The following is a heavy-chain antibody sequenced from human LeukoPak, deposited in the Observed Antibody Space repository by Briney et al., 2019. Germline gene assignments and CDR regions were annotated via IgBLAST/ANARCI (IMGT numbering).Heavy chain of an antibody. V-gene: IGHV1-46*01. Sequence: ASVTVSCKASGYTFTSYYMHWVRQAPGQGLEWMGIINPSGGSTSYAQKFQGRVTMTRDTSTSTVYMELSSLRSGDTAVYYCAREPGWLQNNGDDAFDIWGQGTMVTVSS. J-gene: IGHJ3*02. CDR2: INPSGGST. CDR1: GYTFTSYY. CDR3: AREPGWLQNNGDDAFDI. D-gene: IGHD5-24*01.